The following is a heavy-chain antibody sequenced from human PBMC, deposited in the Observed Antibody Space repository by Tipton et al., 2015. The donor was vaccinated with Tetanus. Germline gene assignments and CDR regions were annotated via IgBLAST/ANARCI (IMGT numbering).Heavy chain of an antibody. CDR3: ARANYDFPKKGPFDS. D-gene: IGHD3-3*01. CDR2: ISYSGST. V-gene: IGHV4-61*08. J-gene: IGHJ4*02. Sequence: TLSLTCTVSGGSVRSGDYSWNRIRQPPGKGLEWIGYISYSGSTNSNYSLKSRITISQDTSKNQFSLKLTSVTAADTAVYYCARANYDFPKKGPFDSWGQGTLVIVSS. CDR1: GGSVRSGDYS.